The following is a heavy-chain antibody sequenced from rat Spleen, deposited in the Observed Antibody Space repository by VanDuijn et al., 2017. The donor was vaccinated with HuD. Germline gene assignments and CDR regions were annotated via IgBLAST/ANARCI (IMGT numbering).Heavy chain of an antibody. Sequence: EVQLVESGGGLVQPGRSLKLSCAASGFTFSDYLMAWVRQAPSKGLEWVASINTGGGSNYYLDSVKGRFTISRDNAKSTLYLQMNSLRSEDTATYYCTREGLITYYFDYWGQGVMVTVSS. CDR3: TREGLITYYFDY. D-gene: IGHD1-10*01. CDR1: GFTFSDYL. V-gene: IGHV5S23*01. J-gene: IGHJ2*01. CDR2: INTGGGSN.